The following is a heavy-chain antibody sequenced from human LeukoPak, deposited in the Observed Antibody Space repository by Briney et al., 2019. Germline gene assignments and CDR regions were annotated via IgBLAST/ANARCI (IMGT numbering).Heavy chain of an antibody. CDR1: GGSISSYY. D-gene: IGHD3-22*01. Sequence: SGTLSLTCTVSGGSISSYYWSWNRQPPGKGLEWIGYIYTSGSTNYNPSLKSRVTISVDTSKNQFSLKLSSVTAADTAVYYCASLSGYPAIFDYWGQGTLVTVSS. J-gene: IGHJ4*02. CDR3: ASLSGYPAIFDY. V-gene: IGHV4-4*09. CDR2: IYTSGST.